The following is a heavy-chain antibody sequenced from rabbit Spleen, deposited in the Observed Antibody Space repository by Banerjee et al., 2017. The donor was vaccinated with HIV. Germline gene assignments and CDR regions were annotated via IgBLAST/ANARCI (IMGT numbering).Heavy chain of an antibody. CDR2: IAGSSSDFT. J-gene: IGHJ6*01. CDR1: GFSFSSSDY. Sequence: QSLEESGGDLVKPGASLTLTCTASGFSFSSSDYMCWVRQAPGKGLEWISCIAGSSSDFTYSATWAKGRFTCSKTSSTTVTLQVTRLTAADTATYFCAKDTSSSFSSYGMDLWGPGTLVTVS. V-gene: IGHV1S40*01. D-gene: IGHD1-1*01. CDR3: AKDTSSSFSSYGMDL.